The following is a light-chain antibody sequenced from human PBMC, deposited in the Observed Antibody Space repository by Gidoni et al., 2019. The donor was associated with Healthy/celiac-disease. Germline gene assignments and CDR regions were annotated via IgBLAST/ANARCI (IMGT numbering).Light chain of an antibody. CDR2: AAS. CDR3: QQSYSTPLT. CDR1: QSISSY. V-gene: IGKV1-39*01. J-gene: IGKJ3*01. Sequence: DIQTTQSPSSLSASVGDRVTITCRASQSISSYLNWYQQKPGKAPKLLIYAASSLQSGVPSRFSGSGSGTDFTLTISSLQPEDFATYYCQQSYSTPLTVGPGTKVDIK.